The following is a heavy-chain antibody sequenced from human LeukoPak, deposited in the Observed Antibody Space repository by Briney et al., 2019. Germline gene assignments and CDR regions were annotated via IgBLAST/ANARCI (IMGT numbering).Heavy chain of an antibody. Sequence: VASVKVSCKASGYTFTGYYMHWVRQAPGQGLEWMGWINPNSGGTNYAQKFQGRVTMTRDTSISTAYMELSRLRSDDTAVYYCARPNSGSYSHWGQGTLVTVSS. D-gene: IGHD1-26*01. CDR2: INPNSGGT. V-gene: IGHV1-2*02. CDR3: ARPNSGSYSH. CDR1: GYTFTGYY. J-gene: IGHJ4*02.